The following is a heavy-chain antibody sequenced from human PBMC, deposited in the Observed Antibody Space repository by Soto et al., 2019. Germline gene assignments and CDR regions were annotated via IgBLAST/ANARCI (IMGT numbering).Heavy chain of an antibody. CDR1: GFTFSSYG. J-gene: IGHJ4*02. D-gene: IGHD6-13*01. CDR3: AKGVAAARSDY. CDR2: ISYDGSNK. Sequence: QVQLVESGGGVVQPGRSLRLSCAASGFTFSSYGMHWVRQAPGKGLEWVAVISYDGSNKYYADSVKGRFTISRDNSKNTLYLQMNSLRAEETAVYYCAKGVAAARSDYWGQGTLVTVSS. V-gene: IGHV3-30*18.